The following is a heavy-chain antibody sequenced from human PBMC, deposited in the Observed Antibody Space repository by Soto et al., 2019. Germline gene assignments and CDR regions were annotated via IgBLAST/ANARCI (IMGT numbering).Heavy chain of an antibody. CDR3: ARDSYGNFDY. V-gene: IGHV1-18*01. J-gene: IGHJ4*02. CDR1: GYIFTNYG. CDR2: INTYNGNT. Sequence: QVQLVQSGAEVEKPEASVKVSCKASGYIFTNYGFNWVRQAPGQGLEWMGWINTYNGNTNYAQKLHGRVTMTTDTSTTTAYMELRSLRSDDTAVYYCARDSYGNFDYWGQGTLVTVSS. D-gene: IGHD3-10*01.